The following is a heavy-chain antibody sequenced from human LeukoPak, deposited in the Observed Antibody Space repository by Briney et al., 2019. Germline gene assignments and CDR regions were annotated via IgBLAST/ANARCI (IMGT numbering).Heavy chain of an antibody. J-gene: IGHJ5*02. D-gene: IGHD5-24*01. CDR3: ARNIRGGYNTGWFDP. CDR2: INPNSGGT. CDR1: GYTFTGYY. Sequence: ASVKVSCKASGYTFTGYYMHWVRQAPGQGLEWMGWINPNSGGTNCAQKFQDRVTMTRDTSISTAYTELSRLRSDDTAVYYCARNIRGGYNTGWFDPWGQGTLVTVSS. V-gene: IGHV1-2*02.